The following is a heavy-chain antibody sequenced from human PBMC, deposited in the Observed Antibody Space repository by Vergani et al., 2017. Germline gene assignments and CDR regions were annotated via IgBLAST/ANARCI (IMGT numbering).Heavy chain of an antibody. CDR1: GTSVSSGTHY. J-gene: IGHJ3*01. Sequence: QVQLQESGPGLVRPSETLSLTCSVSGTSVSSGTHYWNWIRQPADKTLACIGRIYTSGSTDYNPTLRSRITLSLVRSTNQVSLKVSSVTAADTAVYFCARDTAVADDVFDLWGQGTLVSVSA. CDR2: IYTSGST. CDR3: ARDTAVADDVFDL. D-gene: IGHD6-19*01. V-gene: IGHV4-61*02.